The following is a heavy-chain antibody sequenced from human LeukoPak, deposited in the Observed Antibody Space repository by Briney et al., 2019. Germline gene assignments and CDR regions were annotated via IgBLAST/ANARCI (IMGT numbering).Heavy chain of an antibody. CDR1: GGSMSDYY. V-gene: IGHV4-59*01. Sequence: SETLSLTCTVSGGSMSDYYWTWIRQPPGKGLEWISYIYYSGSTNYNPSLKSRVTISADRSKNQFSLKLSSVTTADTAVYYCARGGGLGTGMITDYWGQGILVTVSS. J-gene: IGHJ4*02. CDR2: IYYSGST. CDR3: ARGGGLGTGMITDY. D-gene: IGHD5-18*01.